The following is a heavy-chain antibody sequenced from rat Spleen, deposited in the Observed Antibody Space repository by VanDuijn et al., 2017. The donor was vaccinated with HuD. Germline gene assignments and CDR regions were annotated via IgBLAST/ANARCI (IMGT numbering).Heavy chain of an antibody. V-gene: IGHV5-25*01. J-gene: IGHJ2*01. CDR2: ITKTDGST. D-gene: IGHD1-7*01. CDR3: AVAGYGY. CDR1: GFTFSNSY. Sequence: EVQLVESDGGLVQPGGSLKLSCAASGFTFSNSYMAWVRQAPTKGLEWVASITKTDGSTYYPDSVRGRFTISRDNTENIVYLQMNSLKCEDTATYYCAVAGYGYWGQGVMVTVSS.